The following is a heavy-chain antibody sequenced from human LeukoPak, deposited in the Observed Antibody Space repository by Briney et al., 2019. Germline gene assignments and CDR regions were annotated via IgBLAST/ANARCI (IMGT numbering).Heavy chain of an antibody. D-gene: IGHD3-10*01. Sequence: QPGRSLRLSCAASGFTFSSYGMHWVRQAPGKGLEWVAVIWYDGSNKYYADSVKGRFTISRDNPKNTLYLQMNSLRAEDTAAYYCARGPGSYPDYWGQGTLVTVSS. J-gene: IGHJ4*02. CDR1: GFTFSSYG. CDR2: IWYDGSNK. V-gene: IGHV3-33*01. CDR3: ARGPGSYPDY.